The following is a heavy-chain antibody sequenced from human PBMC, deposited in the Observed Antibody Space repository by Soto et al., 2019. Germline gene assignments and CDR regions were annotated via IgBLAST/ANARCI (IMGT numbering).Heavy chain of an antibody. D-gene: IGHD6-13*01. J-gene: IGHJ4*02. V-gene: IGHV4-59*01. Sequence: QVQLQESGPGLVKPSETLSLTCTVSGGSISSYYWSWIRQPPGKGLEWIGYIYYSGSTNYNPSLKSRVTVSVDTSKSQFSRKLSSVTAADTAVYYCAREGIAAAGRGAVDWGQGTLVTVSS. CDR1: GGSISSYY. CDR3: AREGIAAAGRGAVD. CDR2: IYYSGST.